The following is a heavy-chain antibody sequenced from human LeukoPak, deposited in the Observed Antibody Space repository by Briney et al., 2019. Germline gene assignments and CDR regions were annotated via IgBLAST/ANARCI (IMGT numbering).Heavy chain of an antibody. D-gene: IGHD3-3*01. Sequence: SQTMSLTCGVSGGPISSGGYSWSWIRQPPGKGLEWIGYIYHSGSTYYNPSLKSRVTISVDRSKNQFSLKLSSVTAADTAVYYCARADFWSGYLYYFDYWGQGTLVTVSS. J-gene: IGHJ4*02. CDR1: GGPISSGGYS. V-gene: IGHV4-30-2*01. CDR2: IYHSGST. CDR3: ARADFWSGYLYYFDY.